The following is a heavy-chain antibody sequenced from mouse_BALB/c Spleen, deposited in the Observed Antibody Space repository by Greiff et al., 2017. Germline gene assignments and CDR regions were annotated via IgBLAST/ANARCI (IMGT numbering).Heavy chain of an antibody. CDR2: INPSNGGT. D-gene: IGHD2-14*01. CDR3: TRWDYRYGFAY. V-gene: IGHV1S81*02. Sequence: QVQLQQSGAELVKPGASVKLSCKASGYTFTSYYMYWVKQRPGQGIVWIGEINPSNGGTNFNEKFKSKATLTVDKSSSTAYMQLSSLTSEDTAVYYCTRWDYRYGFAYWGQGTLVTVSA. CDR1: GYTFTSYY. J-gene: IGHJ3*01.